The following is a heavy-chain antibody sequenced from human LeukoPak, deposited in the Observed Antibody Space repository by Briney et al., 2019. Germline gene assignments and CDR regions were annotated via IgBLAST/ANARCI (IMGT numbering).Heavy chain of an antibody. J-gene: IGHJ4*02. CDR3: AKGGCSGGSCSEFDY. CDR2: ISYDGSNK. Sequence: GGSLRLSCAASGFTFSSYGMHWVRQAPGKGLEWVAVISYDGSNKYYADSVKGRFTISRDNSKNTLYLQMNSLRAEDTAVYYCAKGGCSGGSCSEFDYWGQGTLVTVSS. D-gene: IGHD2-15*01. V-gene: IGHV3-30*18. CDR1: GFTFSSYG.